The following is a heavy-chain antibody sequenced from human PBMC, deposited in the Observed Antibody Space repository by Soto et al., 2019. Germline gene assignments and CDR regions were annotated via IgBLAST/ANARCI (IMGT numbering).Heavy chain of an antibody. D-gene: IGHD2-2*01. CDR1: GGSISSYF. V-gene: IGHV4-59*08. J-gene: IGHJ6*03. CDR2: IYYSGST. Sequence: QVQLQESGPGLVKPSETLSLTCTVSGGSISSYFWSWIRQPPGKGLEWIGYIYYSGSTNYNPSLKSRVAISVDTSKNQFSLKLSSVTAADTAVYYCARYQRSTSNYYMDVWGEGTTVTVSS. CDR3: ARYQRSTSNYYMDV.